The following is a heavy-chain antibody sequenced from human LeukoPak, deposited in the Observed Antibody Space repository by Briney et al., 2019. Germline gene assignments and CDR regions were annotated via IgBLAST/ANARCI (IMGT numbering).Heavy chain of an antibody. CDR1: GGSISSYY. CDR2: IYYSGST. V-gene: IGHV4-59*01. Sequence: SETLSLTCTVSGGSISSYYWSWIRQPPGKGLEWIGYIYYSGSTNYNPSLKSRVTISVDTSKNQFSLKLSSVTAADTAVYYCARDLSVGIMDYWGQGTLVTVSS. D-gene: IGHD2-21*01. J-gene: IGHJ4*02. CDR3: ARDLSVGIMDY.